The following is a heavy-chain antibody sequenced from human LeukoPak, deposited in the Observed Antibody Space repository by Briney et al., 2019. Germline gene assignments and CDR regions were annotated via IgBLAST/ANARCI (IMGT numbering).Heavy chain of an antibody. Sequence: GGSLRLSCAASGFSFSSYSMNWVRQAPGKGLEWVSSIATSSDYIYYAGSLKGRFTISRDNAKNSLYLHMNSLRPDDTAVYYCARGRSITILRGVAISDGFDIWGQGTKVTVS. D-gene: IGHD3-10*01. CDR2: IATSSDYI. V-gene: IGHV3-21*06. CDR1: GFSFSSYS. J-gene: IGHJ3*02. CDR3: ARGRSITILRGVAISDGFDI.